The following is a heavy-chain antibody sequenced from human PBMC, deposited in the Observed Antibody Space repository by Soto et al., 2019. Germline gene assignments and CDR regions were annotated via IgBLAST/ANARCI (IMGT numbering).Heavy chain of an antibody. CDR1: GFSFTTYG. J-gene: IGHJ3*02. Sequence: QVQLVESGGGWVQPGRSLRLSCEATGFSFTTYGMHWVRQAPGKGLEWVAVIGYDGNNKYYADSVEGRFTISRDNSKNTVHLQMKSLRGDDTAVYYCARGGVTGIVGIFGSPLDIWGQGTVVTVSS. D-gene: IGHD1-1*01. CDR3: ARGGVTGIVGIFGSPLDI. V-gene: IGHV3-33*01. CDR2: IGYDGNNK.